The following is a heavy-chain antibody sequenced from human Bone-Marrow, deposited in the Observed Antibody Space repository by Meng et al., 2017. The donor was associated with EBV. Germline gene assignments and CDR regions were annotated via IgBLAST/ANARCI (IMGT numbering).Heavy chain of an antibody. CDR2: VYWDDDK. V-gene: IGHV2-5*02. Sequence: QITLKGYCSPLVVTTQTLTCVSTFSGFALKTGGGAVSWVRQPPGKALEWLAIVYWDDDKRYSLSLKNRLSITKDTSKNQVVLTMTNMDPVDTGTYYCAHRKNNWEIIEIDYWGQGILVTVSS. D-gene: IGHD1-1*01. J-gene: IGHJ4*02. CDR1: GFALKTGGGA. CDR3: AHRKNNWEIIEIDY.